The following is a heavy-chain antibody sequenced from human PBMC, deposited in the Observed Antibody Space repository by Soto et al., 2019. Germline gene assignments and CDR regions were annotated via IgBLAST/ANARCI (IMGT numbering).Heavy chain of an antibody. CDR2: ISGSGGST. J-gene: IGHJ4*02. CDR1: GFTFSSYA. CDR3: AKDYGDGGLFDY. D-gene: IGHD4-17*01. V-gene: IGHV3-23*01. Sequence: EVQLLESGGGLVQPGGSLRLSCAASGFTFSSYAMSWVRQAPGKGLEWVSAISGSGGSTYYADSVKGRFTISRDNSKNALYLQMNSLRAEDTAVYYCAKDYGDGGLFDYWGQGTLVTVSS.